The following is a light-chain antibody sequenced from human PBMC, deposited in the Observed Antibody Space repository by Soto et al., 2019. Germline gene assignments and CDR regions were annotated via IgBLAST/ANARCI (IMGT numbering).Light chain of an antibody. J-gene: IGLJ2*01. Sequence: QSALTQPASVSGSPGQSITISCTGTGSDVGSYKYVSWYQQHPGKAPNLIIFEVSNRPSGVSDRFSGSKSGNTASLTISGLQAEDEADYYCAAWDDSLNGVVFGGGTKLTVL. V-gene: IGLV2-14*01. CDR3: AAWDDSLNGVV. CDR1: GSDVGSYKY. CDR2: EVS.